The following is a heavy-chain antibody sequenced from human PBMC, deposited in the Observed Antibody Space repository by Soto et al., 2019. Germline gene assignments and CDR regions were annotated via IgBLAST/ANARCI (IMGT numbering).Heavy chain of an antibody. D-gene: IGHD1-1*01. V-gene: IGHV4-59*08. CDR3: VRQGIGNLPGLVDV. J-gene: IGHJ6*02. CDR2: VYSTGGT. Sequence: QVQLQQSGPGLVKPSETLSLTCSVSSGPSSSHNWGWIRQPPGRGLEWIGYVYSTGGTSYNPSLKSRVTISADTSTNHISLTLTSVTAADTASYYCVRQGIGNLPGLVDVWGQGTTVRVSS. CDR1: SGPSSSHN.